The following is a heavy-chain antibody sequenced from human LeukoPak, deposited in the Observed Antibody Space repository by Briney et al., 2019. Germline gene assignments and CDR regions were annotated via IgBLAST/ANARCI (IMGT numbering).Heavy chain of an antibody. CDR2: INHSGST. D-gene: IGHD3-22*01. J-gene: IGHJ4*02. CDR1: GGSFSGYY. CDR3: AGGGYYYDSSELDY. Sequence: SETLSLTCAVYGGSFSGYYWSWIRQPPGKGLEWIGEINHSGSTNYNPSLKSRVTISVDTSKNQFSLKLSSVTAADTAVYYCAGGGYYYDSSELDYWGQGTLVTVSS. V-gene: IGHV4-34*01.